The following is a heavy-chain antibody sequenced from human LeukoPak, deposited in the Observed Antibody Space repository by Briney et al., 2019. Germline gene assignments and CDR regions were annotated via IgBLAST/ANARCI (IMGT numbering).Heavy chain of an antibody. J-gene: IGHJ4*02. Sequence: ASVKVSCKASGYTFTGYYMHWVRQAPGQGLEWMGWINPNSGGTNYAQKFQGRVTMTRDTSITTAYMELSSLRFDDTAVYYCARGSGTSWFDYWGQGTLVTVSS. V-gene: IGHV1-2*02. CDR3: ARGSGTSWFDY. CDR1: GYTFTGYY. D-gene: IGHD2-2*01. CDR2: INPNSGGT.